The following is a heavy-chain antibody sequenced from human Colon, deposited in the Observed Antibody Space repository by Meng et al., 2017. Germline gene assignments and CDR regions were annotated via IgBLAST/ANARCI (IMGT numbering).Heavy chain of an antibody. CDR1: AGSISSYY. Sequence: SETLSLTCTVSAGSISSYYWSWIRQPPGKGLEWIGYIYYSGSTNYNPPLKSRVTISVDASKDQFSLKLNSMTAADTAVYYCARGSSGYYYGWGQGTLVTVSS. CDR2: IYYSGST. D-gene: IGHD3-22*01. J-gene: IGHJ4*02. CDR3: ARGSSGYYYG. V-gene: IGHV4-59*01.